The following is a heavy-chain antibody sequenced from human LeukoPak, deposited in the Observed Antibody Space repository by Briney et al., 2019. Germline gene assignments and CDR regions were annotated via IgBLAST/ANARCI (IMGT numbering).Heavy chain of an antibody. CDR1: GFTFSAYT. CDR3: AELGITMIGGV. Sequence: GGSLRLSCAASGFTFSAYTMNWVRQAPGKGLEWVSYISSSGSTIYYADSVKGRFTISRDNAKNSLYLQMNSLRAEDTAVYYCAELGITMIGGVWGKGTTVTISS. J-gene: IGHJ6*04. CDR2: ISSSGSTI. V-gene: IGHV3-48*04. D-gene: IGHD3-10*02.